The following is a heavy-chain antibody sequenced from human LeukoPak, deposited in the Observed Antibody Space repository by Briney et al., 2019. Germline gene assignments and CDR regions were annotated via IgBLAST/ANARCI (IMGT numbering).Heavy chain of an antibody. CDR3: ARGDDSGYYDYFDY. V-gene: IGHV3-30*04. Sequence: GGSLRLSCAASGFTLSNHAMHWVRQAPGKGLEWVAVISYDGKNKYYADSVKGRFTISRDNSKNTLYLQMNSLRAEDTAMYYCARGDDSGYYDYFDYWGQGALVTVSS. CDR2: ISYDGKNK. D-gene: IGHD3-22*01. J-gene: IGHJ4*02. CDR1: GFTLSNHA.